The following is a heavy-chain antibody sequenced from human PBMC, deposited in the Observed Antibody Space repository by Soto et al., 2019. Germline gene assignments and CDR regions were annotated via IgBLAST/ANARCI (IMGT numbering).Heavy chain of an antibody. J-gene: IGHJ5*02. D-gene: IGHD6-19*01. CDR3: ARGELAVPGLNWFDP. Sequence: ASVKVSCKASGYTFTSYGISWVRQAPGQGLEWMGWISAYNGNTNYAQKLQGRVTMTTDTSTSTAYMELRSMRSDDTAVYYCARGELAVPGLNWFDPWGQGTLVTVSS. CDR1: GYTFTSYG. CDR2: ISAYNGNT. V-gene: IGHV1-18*01.